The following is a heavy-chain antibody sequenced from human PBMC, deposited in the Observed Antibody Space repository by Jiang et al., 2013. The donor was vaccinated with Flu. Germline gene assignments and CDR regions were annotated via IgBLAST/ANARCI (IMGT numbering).Heavy chain of an antibody. D-gene: IGHD3-10*01. CDR2: ITPDGSGS. Sequence: WVSRITPDGSGSYYADSVKGRFTISRDNSKNTLYLQMNSLRAEDTAVYYCAKVMAPLWFGESTGSYFDYWGQGTLVTVSS. CDR3: AKVMAPLWFGESTGSYFDY. V-gene: IGHV3-23*01. J-gene: IGHJ4*02.